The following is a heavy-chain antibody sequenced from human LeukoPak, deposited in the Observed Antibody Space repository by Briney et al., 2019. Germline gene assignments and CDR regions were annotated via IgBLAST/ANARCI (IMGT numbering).Heavy chain of an antibody. D-gene: IGHD4-17*01. CDR3: ARHSFHDYGGYEDGYYFDY. CDR2: IYYSGST. CDR1: GGSISSSSYY. Sequence: PSETLSLTCTVSGGSISSSSYYWGWIRQPPGKGLEWIGSIYYSGSTYYNPSLKSRVTISVDTSKNQFSLKLSSVTAADTAVYYCARHSFHDYGGYEDGYYFDYWGQGTLVTVSS. V-gene: IGHV4-39*01. J-gene: IGHJ4*02.